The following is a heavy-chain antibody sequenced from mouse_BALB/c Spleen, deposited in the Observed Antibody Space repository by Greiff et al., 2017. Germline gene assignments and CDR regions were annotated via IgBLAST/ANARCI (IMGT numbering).Heavy chain of an antibody. CDR1: GFTFNTYA. CDR2: IRSKSNNYAT. Sequence: DAGGGLVQPKGSLKLSCAASGFTFNTYAMNWVRQAPGKGLEWVARIRSKSNNYATYYADSVKDRFTISRDDSQSMLYLQMNNLKTEDTAMYYCVRHGLYAMDYWGQGTSVTVSS. J-gene: IGHJ4*01. CDR3: VRHGLYAMDY. V-gene: IGHV10-1*02.